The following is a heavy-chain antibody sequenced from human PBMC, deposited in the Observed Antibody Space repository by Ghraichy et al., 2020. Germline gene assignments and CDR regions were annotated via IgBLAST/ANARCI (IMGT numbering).Heavy chain of an antibody. D-gene: IGHD3-22*01. CDR1: GFTVNSNY. CDR2: LHIGGST. V-gene: IGHV3-53*01. CDR3: ARAVHDSRAWWYFDL. Sequence: GGSLRLSCAASGFTVNSNYMGWVRQAPGEGLQWVSVLHIGGSTNYADSVKGRFTISRDSSSNTLLLQMNSLRAEDTAVYYCARAVHDSRAWWYFDLWGRGTLVTVSS. J-gene: IGHJ2*01.